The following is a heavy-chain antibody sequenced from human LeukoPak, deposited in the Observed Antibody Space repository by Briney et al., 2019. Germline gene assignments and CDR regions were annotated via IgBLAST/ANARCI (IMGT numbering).Heavy chain of an antibody. CDR2: INHSGST. D-gene: IGHD6-13*01. V-gene: IGHV4-34*01. Sequence: SETLSLTCAVYGGSFSGYYWSWIRQPPGKGLEWIGEINHSGSTNYNPSPKSRVTISVDTSKNQFSLKLSSVTAADTAVYYCARVGLYSSSWLTAMYYFDYWGQGTLVTVSS. J-gene: IGHJ4*02. CDR3: ARVGLYSSSWLTAMYYFDY. CDR1: GGSFSGYY.